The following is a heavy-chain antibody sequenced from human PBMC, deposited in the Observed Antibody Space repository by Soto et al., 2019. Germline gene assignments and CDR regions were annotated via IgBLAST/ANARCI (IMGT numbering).Heavy chain of an antibody. CDR2: ISAYNGNT. J-gene: IGHJ6*03. Sequence: ASVKVSCKASGYTFTSYGISWVRQAPGQGLEWMGRISAYNGNTNYAQKLQGRVTMTTDTSTSTAYMELRSLRSDDTAVYYCARRAAAGDYYYYYMDVWGKGTTVTVSS. CDR1: GYTFTSYG. V-gene: IGHV1-18*01. CDR3: ARRAAAGDYYYYYMDV. D-gene: IGHD6-13*01.